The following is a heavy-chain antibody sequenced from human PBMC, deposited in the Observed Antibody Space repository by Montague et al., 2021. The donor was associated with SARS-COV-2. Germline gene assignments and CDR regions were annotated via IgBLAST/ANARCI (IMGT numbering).Heavy chain of an antibody. CDR2: IDWDDDK. CDR1: GFSLSTSGMC. Sequence: PALVKPTQTLTLTCTFSGFSLSTSGMCVSWIRQPPGKALEWLARIDWDDDKYYSTSLKTRLTISKDTSKNQVVLTVTSMDPVDTATYYCARRTYDILTGYDYGMDVWGQGTTVTVSS. J-gene: IGHJ6*02. V-gene: IGHV2-70*11. D-gene: IGHD3-9*01. CDR3: ARRTYDILTGYDYGMDV.